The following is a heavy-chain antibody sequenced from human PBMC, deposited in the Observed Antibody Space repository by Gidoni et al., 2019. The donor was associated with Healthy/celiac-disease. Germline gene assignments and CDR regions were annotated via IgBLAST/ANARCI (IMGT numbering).Heavy chain of an antibody. CDR3: ARPGITIFGFDP. V-gene: IGHV5-10-1*03. CDR2: IDPSDSYT. D-gene: IGHD3-9*01. CDR1: GYSFTSYW. J-gene: IGHJ5*02. Sequence: EGQLVHSGAEVKKPGESRRISCKGSGYSFTSYWISWVRQMPGKGLEWMGRIDPSDSYTDYSPSFEGHGTFSADKSISTAYLQWSSLKASDTAMYYCARPGITIFGFDPWGQGTLVTVSS.